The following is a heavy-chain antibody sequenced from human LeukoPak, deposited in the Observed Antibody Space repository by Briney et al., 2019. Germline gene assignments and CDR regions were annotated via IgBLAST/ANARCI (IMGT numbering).Heavy chain of an antibody. CDR2: ISAYNGNT. V-gene: IGHV1-18*01. CDR3: ARDCPLREIVCAKDAFDI. Sequence: ASVKVSCKASGYTFTSYGISWVRQAPGQGLEWMGWISAYNGNTNYAQKLQGRVTMTTDTSTSTAYMELRSLRSADTAVYYCARDCPLREIVCAKDAFDIWGQGTMVTVSS. D-gene: IGHD5/OR15-5a*01. J-gene: IGHJ3*02. CDR1: GYTFTSYG.